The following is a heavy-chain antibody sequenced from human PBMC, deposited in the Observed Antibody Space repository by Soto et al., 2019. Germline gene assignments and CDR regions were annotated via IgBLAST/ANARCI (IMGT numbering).Heavy chain of an antibody. CDR3: AKDRLRYCSGGSCPPFYY. CDR2: ISYDGSNK. D-gene: IGHD2-15*01. J-gene: IGHJ4*02. V-gene: IGHV3-30*18. Sequence: QVQLVESGGGVVQPGRSLRLSCAASGFTFSSYGMHWVRQAPGKGLEWVAVISYDGSNKYYADSVKGRFTISRDNSKNTLYLQMNSLRAEDTAVYYCAKDRLRYCSGGSCPPFYYWGQGTLVTVSS. CDR1: GFTFSSYG.